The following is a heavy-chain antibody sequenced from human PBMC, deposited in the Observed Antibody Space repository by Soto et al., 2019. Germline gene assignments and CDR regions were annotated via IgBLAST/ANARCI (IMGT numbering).Heavy chain of an antibody. CDR1: GYTFTSYA. Sequence: ASVKVSCKASGYTFTSYAMHLVRQAPGQRLEWMGWINAGNGNTKYSQKFQGRVTITRDTSASTAYMELSSLRSEDTAVYYCARAMTMVRGVIITQQGPMVYWGQGTLVTVSS. V-gene: IGHV1-3*01. CDR2: INAGNGNT. D-gene: IGHD3-10*01. CDR3: ARAMTMVRGVIITQQGPMVY. J-gene: IGHJ4*02.